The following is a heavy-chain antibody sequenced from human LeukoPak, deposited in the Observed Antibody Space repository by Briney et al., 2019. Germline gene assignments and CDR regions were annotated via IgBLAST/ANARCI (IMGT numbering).Heavy chain of an antibody. V-gene: IGHV4-4*07. CDR2: IYTSGST. J-gene: IGHJ5*02. D-gene: IGHD3-10*01. Sequence: SETLSLTCTVSGGSISSYYWSWIRQPAGKGLEWIGRIYTSGSTNYNPSLKSRVTISVDTSKNQFSLKLSSVTAADTAVYYCARALNYGSGSYWYNWFDPWGQGTLVTVSS. CDR1: GGSISSYY. CDR3: ARALNYGSGSYWYNWFDP.